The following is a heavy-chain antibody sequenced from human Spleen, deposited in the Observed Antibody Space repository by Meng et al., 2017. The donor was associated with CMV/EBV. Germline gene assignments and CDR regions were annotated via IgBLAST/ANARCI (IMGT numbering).Heavy chain of an antibody. D-gene: IGHD2-15*01. CDR3: AKDRVEGLRDL. V-gene: IGHV3-23*01. J-gene: IGHJ3*01. Sequence: GESLKISCAASGFTFATYSMHWVRQAPGKGLEWVSGVSGSGRITHYADSVKGRFTISRDNSENTLYLQLDSLRAEDTALYYCAKDRVEGLRDLWGQGTMVTVSS. CDR2: VSGSGRIT. CDR1: GFTFATYS.